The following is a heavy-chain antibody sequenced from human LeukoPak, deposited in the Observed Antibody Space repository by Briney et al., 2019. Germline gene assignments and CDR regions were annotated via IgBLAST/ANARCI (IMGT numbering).Heavy chain of an antibody. J-gene: IGHJ5*02. D-gene: IGHD6-6*01. CDR1: GGTFSSYA. CDR3: ARGSWQLVRVRSWFDP. V-gene: IGHV1-69*06. CDR2: IIPIFGTA. Sequence: SVKVSCKASGGTFSSYAISWVRQAPGQGLEWMGGIIPIFGTANYAQKFQGRVTITADKSTSTAYMELSSLRSEDTAVYYCARGSWQLVRVRSWFDPWGQGTLVTVSS.